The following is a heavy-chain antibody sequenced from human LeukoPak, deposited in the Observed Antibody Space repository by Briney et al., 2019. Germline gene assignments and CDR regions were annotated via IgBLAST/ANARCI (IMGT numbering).Heavy chain of an antibody. CDR3: ARWAGARPGGYYDFWTGPYDY. CDR2: INPTGDST. D-gene: IGHD3-3*01. J-gene: IGHJ4*02. V-gene: IGHV1-46*01. CDR1: GDTFTNYY. Sequence: GASVKVSCKASGDTFTNYYMHWVRQAPGQGLEWMGIINPTGDSTRYAQKFQGRVTMTRDMSTSTVYMELSSLRSEDTAVYYCARWAGARPGGYYDFWTGPYDYWGQGSLVTVSS.